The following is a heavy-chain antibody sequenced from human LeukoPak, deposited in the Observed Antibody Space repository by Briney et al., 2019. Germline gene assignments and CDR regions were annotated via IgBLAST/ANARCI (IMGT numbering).Heavy chain of an antibody. Sequence: GGSLRLSCAASGFTFSSHWMSWVGQAPGKGLEWVANIKADGSEKYFVDSVKGRFTISRDNAKNSLYLQMNSLRAEDTAVYYCARDHRGVFDYWGQGTLVTVSS. CDR3: ARDHRGVFDY. CDR2: IKADGSEK. V-gene: IGHV3-7*01. D-gene: IGHD3-10*01. CDR1: GFTFSSHW. J-gene: IGHJ4*02.